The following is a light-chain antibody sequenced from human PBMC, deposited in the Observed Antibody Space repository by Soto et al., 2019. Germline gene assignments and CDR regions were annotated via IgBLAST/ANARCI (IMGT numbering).Light chain of an antibody. J-gene: IGLJ3*02. CDR1: NIGDTN. V-gene: IGLV3-21*02. CDR3: QVWVSGSNWV. CDR2: DDI. Sequence: SYVLTQPPSVSVAPGQTARINCEENNIGDTNVHWYQQKPGQAPVLVVFDDIDRPSGIPERFSGSNSGNTATLTITRVEGGDEADYYCQVWVSGSNWVFGGGTKLTVL.